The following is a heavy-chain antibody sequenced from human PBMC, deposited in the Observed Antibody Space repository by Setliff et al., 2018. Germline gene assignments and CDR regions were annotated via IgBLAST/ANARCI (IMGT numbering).Heavy chain of an antibody. J-gene: IGHJ4*02. CDR2: IHYSGST. CDR3: ARMSRYSEFWSDYGAMGY. Sequence: SETLSLTCTVSGGSISSSSYYWGWIRQPPGKGLEWIGSIHYSGSTYYNPSLKSRVTISIDTSKNQFSLKLSSVTAVDTAVYYCARMSRYSEFWSDYGAMGYWGQGTLVTVSS. CDR1: GGSISSSSYY. V-gene: IGHV4-39*07. D-gene: IGHD4-17*01.